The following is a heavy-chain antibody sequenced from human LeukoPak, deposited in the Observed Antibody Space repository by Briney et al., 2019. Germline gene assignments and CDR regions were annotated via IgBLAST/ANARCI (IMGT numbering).Heavy chain of an antibody. CDR1: GFTFSSYA. CDR3: ARALPRIAVAGTYFDY. D-gene: IGHD6-19*01. CDR2: ISYDGSNK. J-gene: IGHJ4*02. V-gene: IGHV3-30-3*01. Sequence: GRSLRLSCAASGFTFSSYAMHWVRQAPGNGLEWVAVISYDGSNKYYADSVKGRFTISRDNSKNTLYLQMNSLRAEDTAVYYCARALPRIAVAGTYFDYWGQGTLVAVSS.